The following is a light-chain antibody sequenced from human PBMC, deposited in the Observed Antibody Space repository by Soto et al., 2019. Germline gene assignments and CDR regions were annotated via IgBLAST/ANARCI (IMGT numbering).Light chain of an antibody. CDR1: QSVSSSY. CDR3: PQYGRSPRT. CDR2: GAS. V-gene: IGKV3-20*01. Sequence: EIVLTQSPGTLSFSPGARATLSCRASQSVSSSYLAWYQQKPGQAPRLLIYGASTRATGIPDRFSGSGSGKDFTLTISRLEPEDYAVHYCPQYGRSPRTFGHWSKVEIX. J-gene: IGKJ1*01.